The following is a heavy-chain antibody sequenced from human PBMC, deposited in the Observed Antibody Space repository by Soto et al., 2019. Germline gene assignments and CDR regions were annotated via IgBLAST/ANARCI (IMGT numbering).Heavy chain of an antibody. CDR1: GGTFSTYA. CDR3: ASGIQLWLRRINTGYSG. CDR2: IIPMFGTA. J-gene: IGHJ4*02. V-gene: IGHV1-69*12. Sequence: QVQLVQSGAEVKKPESSVKVSCKAPGGTFSTYAISWVRQAPGQGLEWMGVIIPMFGTANYAQRFQDRVTITADASMNTVSMELSSLRSEDTAVYFCASGIQLWLRRINTGYSGWGQGTLVTVSS. D-gene: IGHD5-18*01.